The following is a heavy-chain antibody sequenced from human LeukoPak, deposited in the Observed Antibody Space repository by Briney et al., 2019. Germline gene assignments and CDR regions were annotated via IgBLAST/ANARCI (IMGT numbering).Heavy chain of an antibody. CDR3: AKATYHDYVWGSYPIAFDI. CDR2: ISGSGGST. J-gene: IGHJ3*02. CDR1: GFTFSSYA. Sequence: GGSLRLSCAASGFTFSSYAMSWVRQAPGKGLEWVSAISGSGGSTYYADSVKGRLTISRDNSKNTLYLQMNSLRAEDTAVYYCAKATYHDYVWGSYPIAFDIWGQGTMVTVSS. D-gene: IGHD3-16*02. V-gene: IGHV3-23*01.